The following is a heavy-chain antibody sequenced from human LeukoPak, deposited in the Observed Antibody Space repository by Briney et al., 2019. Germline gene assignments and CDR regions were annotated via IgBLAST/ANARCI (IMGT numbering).Heavy chain of an antibody. V-gene: IGHV3-21*01. J-gene: IGHJ6*04. D-gene: IGHD6-6*01. Sequence: PGGSLRLSCAASGFTFSSDSMNWVRQAPGKGPEWVSYISESSSYTYYAKSVKGRFTISRDNAKNSLYLQMNSLRGEDTAVYYCARDDAATARASGMDVWGKGTTVTVSP. CDR1: GFTFSSDS. CDR3: ARDDAATARASGMDV. CDR2: ISESSSYT.